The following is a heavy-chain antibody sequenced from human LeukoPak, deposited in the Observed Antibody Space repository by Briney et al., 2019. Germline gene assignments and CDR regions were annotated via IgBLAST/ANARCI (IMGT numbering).Heavy chain of an antibody. V-gene: IGHV3-48*01. CDR1: GFTFSSYS. D-gene: IGHD6-13*01. CDR3: XXXQLDYYYYMDV. CDR2: ISSSSSTI. J-gene: IGHJ6*03. Sequence: GGSLRLSCAASGFTFSSYSMNWVRQAPGKGLEWVSYISSSSSTIYYADSVKGRFTISRDNAKNSLYLQMNSLRAEDTAVYYCXXXQLDYYYYMDVWGKGTTVTVSS.